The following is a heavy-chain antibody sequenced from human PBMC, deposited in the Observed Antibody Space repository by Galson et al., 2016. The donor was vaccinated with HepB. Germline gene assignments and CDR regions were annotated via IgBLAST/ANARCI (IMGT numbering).Heavy chain of an antibody. CDR2: IHPDDSDT. CDR1: GYSFTNYW. CDR3: ARFCGSGWGSFDY. Sequence: QSGAEVKKPGESLKISCKGSGYSFTNYWIGWVRQMPGKGLEWMGMIHPDDSDTKYSPSFQGQVTMSADKSISTAYLQWSSLKASDTAMYYCARFCGSGWGSFDYWGQGTLVTVSS. D-gene: IGHD6-19*01. V-gene: IGHV5-51*01. J-gene: IGHJ4*02.